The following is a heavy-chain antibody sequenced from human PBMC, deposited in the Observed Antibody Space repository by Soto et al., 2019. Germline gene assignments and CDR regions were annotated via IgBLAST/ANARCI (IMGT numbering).Heavy chain of an antibody. CDR2: IYYSGST. Sequence: QVQLQESGPGLVKPSETLSLTCTVSGGSVSRGSYYWSWIRQPPGKGLEWIGYIYYSGSTNYNPSLKSRVTISVDTSKNQFSLKLSSVTAADTAVYYCARFARPWSWFDPWGQGTLVTVSS. CDR1: GGSVSRGSYY. J-gene: IGHJ5*02. CDR3: ARFARPWSWFDP. D-gene: IGHD6-6*01. V-gene: IGHV4-61*01.